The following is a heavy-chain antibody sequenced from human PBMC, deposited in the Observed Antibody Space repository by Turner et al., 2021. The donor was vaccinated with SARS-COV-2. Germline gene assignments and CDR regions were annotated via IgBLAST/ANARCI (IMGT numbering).Heavy chain of an antibody. CDR3: ARDRIVRNWNDVPKPTYGMDV. CDR1: EFTFNRYS. CDR2: ISSSSSYI. D-gene: IGHD1-20*01. Sequence: EVQLVESGGGLVKPGGSLRLPCAASEFTFNRYSMNWVRQAPGKGLEWVSAISSSSSYIYYADSAKGRFTISRDNAKNSVYLQMNSLRAEDTAVYYCARDRIVRNWNDVPKPTYGMDVWGQGTKVTVSS. V-gene: IGHV3-21*01. J-gene: IGHJ6*02.